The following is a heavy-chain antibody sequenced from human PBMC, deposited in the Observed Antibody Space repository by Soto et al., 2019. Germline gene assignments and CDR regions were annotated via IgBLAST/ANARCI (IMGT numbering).Heavy chain of an antibody. Sequence: QLQLQESGPGLVKPSETLSLTCTVSGGSISSSSYYWGWIRQPPGKGLEWIGSIYYSGSTYYNPSLKSRVTISVDTSKNQFSLKLSSVTAAHTAVHYCARHGMDYYDSRGYYYSPYYFDYWGQGTLVTVSS. V-gene: IGHV4-39*01. D-gene: IGHD3-22*01. CDR1: GGSISSSSYY. J-gene: IGHJ4*02. CDR3: ARHGMDYYDSRGYYYSPYYFDY. CDR2: IYYSGST.